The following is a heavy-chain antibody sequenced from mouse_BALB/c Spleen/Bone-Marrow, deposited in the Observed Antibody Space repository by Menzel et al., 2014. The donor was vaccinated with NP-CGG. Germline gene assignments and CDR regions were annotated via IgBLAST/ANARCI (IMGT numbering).Heavy chain of an antibody. CDR3: ARGVDFDY. V-gene: IGHV1-14*01. J-gene: IGHJ2*01. CDR1: GYTLINYV. Sequence: EVQRVESGPELVKPGASVKMSCKASGYTLINYVMHWVKQKPGQGLEWIGYINPYYDVTKYNEKFKGKATLTSDKSSSTAYMELSSLTSEDSAVYYCARGVDFDYWGQGTTLTVSS. CDR2: INPYYDVT.